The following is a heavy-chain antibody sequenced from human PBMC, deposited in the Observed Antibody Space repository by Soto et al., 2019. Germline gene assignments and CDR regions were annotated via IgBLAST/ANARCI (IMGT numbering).Heavy chain of an antibody. Sequence: LSLTCTVSGGSVSSGSYYWSWIRQPPGKGLEWIGYIYYSGSTNYNPSLKSRVTISVDTSKNQFSLKLSSVTAADTAVYYCARAPRLGYYDSSGYYNYYYGMDVWGQGTTVTVSS. V-gene: IGHV4-61*01. D-gene: IGHD3-22*01. J-gene: IGHJ6*02. CDR1: GGSVSSGSYY. CDR3: ARAPRLGYYDSSGYYNYYYGMDV. CDR2: IYYSGST.